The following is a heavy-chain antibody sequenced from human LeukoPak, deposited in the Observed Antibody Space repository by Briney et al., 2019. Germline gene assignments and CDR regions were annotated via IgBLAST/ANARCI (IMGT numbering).Heavy chain of an antibody. J-gene: IGHJ4*02. Sequence: ASVKVSCKASGYTFTGYYIHWLRQAPGQGLEWMGWINPNSGDTNYADKFQGRVTMTRDMSISTAYMELSRLRSDDTAVYYCARSDSSSEAYFDYWGQATLVTVSS. V-gene: IGHV1-2*02. CDR3: ARSDSSSEAYFDY. D-gene: IGHD3-22*01. CDR1: GYTFTGYY. CDR2: INPNSGDT.